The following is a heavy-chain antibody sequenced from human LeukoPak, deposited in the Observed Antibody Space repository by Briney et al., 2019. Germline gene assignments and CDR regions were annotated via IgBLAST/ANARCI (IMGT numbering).Heavy chain of an antibody. V-gene: IGHV3-23*01. CDR2: ISASGGST. D-gene: IGHD2/OR15-2a*01. CDR1: GFTFSSYA. J-gene: IGHJ4*02. CDR3: ARNIGLSFPPQWFLY. Sequence: GGSLRLSCAASGFTFSSYAMSWVRQAPGQGLEWVSAISASGGSTYYADSVKGRFTISRDNSKNTLYLQMSSLRAEDTAVYYCARNIGLSFPPQWFLYWGQGTLVTVSS.